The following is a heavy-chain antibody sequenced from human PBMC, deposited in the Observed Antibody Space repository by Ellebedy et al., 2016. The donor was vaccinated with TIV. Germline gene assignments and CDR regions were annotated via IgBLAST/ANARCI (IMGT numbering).Heavy chain of an antibody. V-gene: IGHV3-23*01. D-gene: IGHD3-22*01. CDR1: GFTFSSFA. Sequence: GGSLRLSCAASGFTFSSFAMHWVRQAPGKGLEWLSVISAGGASTFIADSVKGRFTITRDNSKNTLFLQMNRLRAEDTALYYCAKGSSSGFNYDRVGFQYWGQGTLVTVSS. J-gene: IGHJ4*02. CDR2: ISAGGAST. CDR3: AKGSSSGFNYDRVGFQY.